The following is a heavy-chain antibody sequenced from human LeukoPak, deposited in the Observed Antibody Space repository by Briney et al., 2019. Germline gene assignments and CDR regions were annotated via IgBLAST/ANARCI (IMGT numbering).Heavy chain of an antibody. CDR1: VGSISSYY. J-gene: IGHJ6*03. V-gene: IGHV4-59*01. CDR3: ARSAVFGVAPYYMDV. Sequence: PSETLSLTCTVSVGSISSYYWSWIRQPPGKGLEWIGYIYYSGSTNYNPSLKSRVTILVDKSKNQFSLKLSSVTAADTAVYYCARSAVFGVAPYYMDVWGKGTTVTVSS. CDR2: IYYSGST. D-gene: IGHD3-3*01.